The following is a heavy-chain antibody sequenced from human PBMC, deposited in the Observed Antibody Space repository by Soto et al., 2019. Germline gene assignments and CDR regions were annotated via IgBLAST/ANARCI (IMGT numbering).Heavy chain of an antibody. V-gene: IGHV3-53*01. Sequence: DVQLVESGGGLIQPGESLRLSCAAFGLTISGKKYVAWVRQAPGKGLEWVSALYDVDGSFYADTVKGRFTTSGDSSKATVYLHMDDLRPDDTAVYYCATWLERENAYDVWGQGTTVTVSS. D-gene: IGHD1-1*01. CDR3: ATWLERENAYDV. CDR2: LYDVDGS. CDR1: GLTISGKKY. J-gene: IGHJ3*01.